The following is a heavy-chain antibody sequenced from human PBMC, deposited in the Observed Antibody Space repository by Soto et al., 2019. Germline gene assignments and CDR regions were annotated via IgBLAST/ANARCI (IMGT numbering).Heavy chain of an antibody. D-gene: IGHD5-12*01. CDR3: ARDSVAMATIRFDY. CDR2: ISSSSSDI. J-gene: IGHJ4*02. Sequence: GGSLRLSCAASGFTFSSYSMNWVRQAPGKGLEWVSSISSSSSDIYYADSVKGRFTISRDNAKNSLYLQMNSLRAEDTAVYYCARDSVAMATIRFDYWGQGTLVTVSS. CDR1: GFTFSSYS. V-gene: IGHV3-21*01.